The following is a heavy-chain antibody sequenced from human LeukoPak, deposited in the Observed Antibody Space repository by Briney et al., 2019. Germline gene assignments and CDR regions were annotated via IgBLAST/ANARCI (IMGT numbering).Heavy chain of an antibody. CDR1: GGSFSGYY. Sequence: PSETLSLTCAVYGGSFSGYYWSWIRQPPGKGLEWIGEINHSGSTNYNPSLKSRVTISVDTSKNQFSLKLSSVTAADTAVYYCARGREPARPPLGYWGRGTLVTVPS. CDR3: ARGREPARPPLGY. J-gene: IGHJ4*02. V-gene: IGHV4-34*01. D-gene: IGHD2-2*01. CDR2: INHSGST.